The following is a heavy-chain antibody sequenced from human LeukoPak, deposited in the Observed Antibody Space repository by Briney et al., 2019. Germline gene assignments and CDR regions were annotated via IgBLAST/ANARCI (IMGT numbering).Heavy chain of an antibody. CDR1: GYTFTSYG. V-gene: IGHV1-2*02. CDR2: INPNSGGI. D-gene: IGHD4-17*01. J-gene: IGHJ5*02. CDR3: ARDYDDYSINWFDP. Sequence: ASVKVSCKASGYTFTSYGISWVRQAPGQGLEWMGWINPNSGGINYAQKFQGRVTMTRDTSISTAYMELSRLRSDDTAVYYCARDYDDYSINWFDPWGQGTLVTVSS.